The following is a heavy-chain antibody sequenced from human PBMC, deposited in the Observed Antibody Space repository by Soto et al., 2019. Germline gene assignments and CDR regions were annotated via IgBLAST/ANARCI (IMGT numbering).Heavy chain of an antibody. Sequence: ASVKVSCKASGYTFTTYGINWVRQAPGQGLEWMGWVSPYNGDTTYAQKVQGRVTMTTDTSTTTAYLELRSLRSDDTAVYYCAREVGHMDVWGQGTTVTVSS. J-gene: IGHJ6*02. CDR1: GYTFTTYG. V-gene: IGHV1-18*04. CDR2: VSPYNGDT. D-gene: IGHD2-2*01. CDR3: AREVGHMDV.